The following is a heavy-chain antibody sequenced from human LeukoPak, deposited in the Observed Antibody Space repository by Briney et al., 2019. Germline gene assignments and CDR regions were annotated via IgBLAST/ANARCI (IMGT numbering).Heavy chain of an antibody. CDR1: GFKFSTYG. CDR2: ISYGGDIE. CDR3: AKVRWFGELSTPDASGI. V-gene: IGHV3-30*18. D-gene: IGHD3-10*01. J-gene: IGHJ3*02. Sequence: GGSLRLSCVASGFKFSTYGMHRVRQAPGKGLEWVALISYGGDIEYYADSVKGRFTISRDNSKNTLYLEMNSLRPEDTAVYYCAKVRWFGELSTPDASGIWGQGTMVTVSS.